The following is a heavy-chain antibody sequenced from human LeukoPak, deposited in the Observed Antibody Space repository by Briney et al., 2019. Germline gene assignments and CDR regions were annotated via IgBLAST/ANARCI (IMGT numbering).Heavy chain of an antibody. CDR2: IGGSST. CDR1: GFPFTIYA. CDR3: AKYREFGDSYDS. D-gene: IGHD3-10*01. J-gene: IGHJ4*02. V-gene: IGHV3-23*01. Sequence: GGSLRLSCAASGFPFTIYAMSWVRQAPGKGLEWVSSIGGSSTYYADFVNGRFTISRDTSKNTMYLQMNSLRADDTAIYYCAKYREFGDSYDSWGQGTLVTVSS.